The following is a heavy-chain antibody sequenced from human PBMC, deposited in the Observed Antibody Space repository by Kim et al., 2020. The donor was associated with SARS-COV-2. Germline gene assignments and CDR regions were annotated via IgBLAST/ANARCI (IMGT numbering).Heavy chain of an antibody. V-gene: IGHV3-7*03. J-gene: IGHJ6*02. D-gene: IGHD3-3*01. Sequence: GGSLRLSCAASGFTFRTYWMSWVRQASGKGLEWVANIKEDGSEKYYVDSVKGRFTISRDNAKTSLYLQMNSLSAEDTALYYCARGSGFHSMDVWGQGTTVTVSS. CDR2: IKEDGSEK. CDR3: ARGSGFHSMDV. CDR1: GFTFRTYW.